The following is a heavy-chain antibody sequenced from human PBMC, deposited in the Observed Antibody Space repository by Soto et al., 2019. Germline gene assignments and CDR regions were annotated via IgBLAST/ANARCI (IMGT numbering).Heavy chain of an antibody. J-gene: IGHJ6*03. D-gene: IGHD4-17*01. CDR2: IYYSGST. V-gene: IGHV4-59*01. Sequence: SETLSLTCTVSGGSISSYYWSWIRQPPGKGLEWIGYIYYSGSTNYNPSLKSRVTISVDTSKNQFSLKLSSVTAADTAVYYCARDRRPGLDYGDYDYYYYYYMDVWGKGTTVTVSS. CDR1: GGSISSYY. CDR3: ARDRRPGLDYGDYDYYYYYYMDV.